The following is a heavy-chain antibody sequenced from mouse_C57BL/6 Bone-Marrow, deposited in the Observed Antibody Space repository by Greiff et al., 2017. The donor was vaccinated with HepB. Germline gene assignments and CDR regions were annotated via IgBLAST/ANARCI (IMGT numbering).Heavy chain of an antibody. V-gene: IGHV5-17*01. CDR1: GFTFSDYG. D-gene: IGHD1-1*01. CDR2: ISSGSSTI. J-gene: IGHJ4*01. CDR3: AREGYYYGSSPFYAMDY. Sequence: EVHLVESGGGLVKPGGSLKLSCAASGFTFSDYGMHWVRQAPEKGLEWVAYISSGSSTIYYADTVKGRFTISRDNAKNTLFLQMTSLRSEDTAMYYCAREGYYYGSSPFYAMDYWGQGTSVTVSS.